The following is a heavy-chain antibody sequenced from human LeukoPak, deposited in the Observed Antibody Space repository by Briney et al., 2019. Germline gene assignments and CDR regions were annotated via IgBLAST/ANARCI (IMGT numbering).Heavy chain of an antibody. J-gene: IGHJ3*02. CDR1: GYTFTSYD. V-gene: IGHV1-2*02. CDR2: INPNSGGT. Sequence: ASVKVSCKASGYTFTSYDINWVRQATGQGLEWMGWINPNSGGTNYAQKFQGRVTMTRDTSISTAYMELSRLRSDDAAVYYCARRSGCESHDAFDIWGQGTMVTVSS. D-gene: IGHD5-12*01. CDR3: ARRSGCESHDAFDI.